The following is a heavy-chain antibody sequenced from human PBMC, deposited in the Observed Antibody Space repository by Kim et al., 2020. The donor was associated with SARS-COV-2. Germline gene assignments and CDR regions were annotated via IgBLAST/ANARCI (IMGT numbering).Heavy chain of an antibody. V-gene: IGHV5-51*01. J-gene: IGHJ6*02. CDR1: GYSFTSYW. CDR3: ARHPHYYDSSGGYYYYGMDV. CDR2: IYPGDSDT. D-gene: IGHD3-22*01. Sequence: GESLKISCKGSGYSFTSYWIGWVRQMPGKGLEWMGIIYPGDSDTRYSPSFQGQVTISADKSISTAYLQWSSLKASDTAMYYCARHPHYYDSSGGYYYYGMDVWGRGSTVTVSS.